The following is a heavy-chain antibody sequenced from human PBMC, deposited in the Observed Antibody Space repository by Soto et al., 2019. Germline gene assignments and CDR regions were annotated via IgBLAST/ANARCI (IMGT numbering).Heavy chain of an antibody. J-gene: IGHJ6*02. D-gene: IGHD6-13*01. CDR3: ARDTRYSSSWYGDYYYGMDV. Sequence: QVQLVESGGGVVQPGRSLRLSCAASGFTFSSYGMHWVRQAPGKGLEWVAVIWYDGSNKYYADSVKGRFTISRDNSKNTLYLQMSSLRAEDTAVYYCARDTRYSSSWYGDYYYGMDVWGQGTTVTVSS. V-gene: IGHV3-33*01. CDR1: GFTFSSYG. CDR2: IWYDGSNK.